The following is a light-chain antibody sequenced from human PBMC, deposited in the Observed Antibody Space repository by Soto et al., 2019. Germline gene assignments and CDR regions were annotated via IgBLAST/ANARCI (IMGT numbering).Light chain of an antibody. J-gene: IGKJ2*01. CDR1: QSLLQSNGYNY. Sequence: DIVMTQSPLSLPVTPGEPASISCRSSQSLLQSNGYNYLDWYLQKPVQSPQLLIYLGSSRASGVPDRFSGSGSGTDFTLKISRVEAEEVGVYYCMQALQTPPTFGQGTKVEI. V-gene: IGKV2-28*01. CDR3: MQALQTPPT. CDR2: LGS.